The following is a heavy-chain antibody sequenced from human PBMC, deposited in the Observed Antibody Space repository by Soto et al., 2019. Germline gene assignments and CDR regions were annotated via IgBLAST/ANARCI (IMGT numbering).Heavy chain of an antibody. D-gene: IGHD6-13*01. CDR1: GGSFSSYI. CDR2: IIPIFGAA. V-gene: IGHV1-69*13. J-gene: IGHJ5*02. CDR3: ARAYDSSKYWFDP. Sequence: SVKVSCKASGGSFSSYIINWVRQAPGQGLEWMGGIIPIFGAANYAQEFQDRVTIIADESTDTAYMELRSLRSEDTALYYCARAYDSSKYWFDPWGQGTLVTVSS.